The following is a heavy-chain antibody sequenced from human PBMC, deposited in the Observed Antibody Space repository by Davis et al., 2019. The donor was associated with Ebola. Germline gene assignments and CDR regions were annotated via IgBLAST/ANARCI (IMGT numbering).Heavy chain of an antibody. CDR3: ARRVTYYYDSSGYTIHYYFDY. CDR2: IYYSGST. CDR1: GGSISSYY. Sequence: MPSETLSLTCTVSGGSISSYYWSWIRQPPGKGLEWIGYIYYSGSTNYNPSLKSRVTISIDTSKNQFSLKLTSVTAADTAVYYCARRVTYYYDSSGYTIHYYFDYWGQGTLVTVSS. V-gene: IGHV4-59*08. D-gene: IGHD3-22*01. J-gene: IGHJ4*02.